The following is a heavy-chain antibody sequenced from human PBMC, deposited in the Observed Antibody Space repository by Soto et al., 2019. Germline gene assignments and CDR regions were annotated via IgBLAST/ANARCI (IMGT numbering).Heavy chain of an antibody. CDR2: IYYSGTT. CDR1: SGSIGTYF. J-gene: IGHJ3*02. Sequence: SETLSLTCTVSSGSIGTYFWSWIRQPPGKGLEWIGYIYYSGTTNYNPSLKSRVTIFLDTSKNRFSLRLSSVTAADTAVYYCARGRGGTYDAFDIWGQGTLVTVSS. V-gene: IGHV4-59*01. CDR3: ARGRGGTYDAFDI. D-gene: IGHD1-26*01.